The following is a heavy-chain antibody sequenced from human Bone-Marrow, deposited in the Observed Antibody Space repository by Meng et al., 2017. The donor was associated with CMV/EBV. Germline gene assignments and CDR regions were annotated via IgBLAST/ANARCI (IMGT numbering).Heavy chain of an antibody. V-gene: IGHV3-7*01. J-gene: IGHJ2*01. CDR3: ARRNWYIDL. Sequence: GESLKISCAPSGFTFSNYWMSWVRQAPGKGLEWVANIKQDGSERHYVDSVKGRFTISRDKANNSLYLQMISLRAKDTAVYYCARRNWYIDLWGRGTLVTVSS. CDR2: IKQDGSER. CDR1: GFTFSNYW.